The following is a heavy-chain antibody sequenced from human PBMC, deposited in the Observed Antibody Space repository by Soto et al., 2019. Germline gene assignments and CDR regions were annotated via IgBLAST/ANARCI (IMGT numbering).Heavy chain of an antibody. CDR2: IYREDDK. J-gene: IGHJ4*02. Sequence: QITLKESGPTLVKPTQTLTLTCTVSGFSLMTNGVGVGWFRQPPGKALEWLALIYREDDKRYRPSLRSRVTITRDSSKNQVVLTMTNMDPVDTATYYCAHTAPSGVYWEMFSYWGQGTLVTVSS. CDR3: AHTAPSGVYWEMFSY. CDR1: GFSLMTNGVG. D-gene: IGHD1-26*01. V-gene: IGHV2-5*02.